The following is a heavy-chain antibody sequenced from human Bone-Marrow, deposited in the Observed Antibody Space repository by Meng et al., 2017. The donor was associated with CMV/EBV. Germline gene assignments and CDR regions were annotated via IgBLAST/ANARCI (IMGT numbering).Heavy chain of an antibody. CDR3: AREDLVKGRYGMDV. CDR1: GGSISSYY. J-gene: IGHJ6*02. CDR2: IYYSGST. Sequence: SETLSLTCTVSGGSISSYYWSWIRQPPGKGLEWIGYIYYSGSTNYNPSLKSRVTISVDTSKNQFSLKLSSVTAADTAVYYCAREDLVKGRYGMDVWGHGTTVTVSS. V-gene: IGHV4-59*01. D-gene: IGHD3-3*01.